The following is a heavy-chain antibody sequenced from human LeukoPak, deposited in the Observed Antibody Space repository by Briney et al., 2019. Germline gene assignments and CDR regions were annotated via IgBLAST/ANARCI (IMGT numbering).Heavy chain of an antibody. CDR1: GGSFSGYY. CDR3: ARHTAMVNYFDY. V-gene: IGHV4-34*01. J-gene: IGHJ4*02. CDR2: INHSGST. D-gene: IGHD5-18*01. Sequence: SEILSLTCAVYGGSFSGYYWSWIRQPPGKGLEWIGEINHSGSTNYNPSLKSRVTISVDTSKSQFSLKLSSVTAADTAVYYCARHTAMVNYFDYWGQGTLVTVSS.